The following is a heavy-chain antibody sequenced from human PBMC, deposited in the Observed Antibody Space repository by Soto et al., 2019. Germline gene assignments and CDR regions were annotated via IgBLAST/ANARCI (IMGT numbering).Heavy chain of an antibody. D-gene: IGHD3-22*01. Sequence: SETLSLTCTVSGGSISSCGYYWSWIRQHPGKGLEWIGYIYYSGSTYYNPSLKSRVTISVDTSKNQFSLKLSSVTAADTAVYYCARVGSSGYIVDVWGQGTTLTVSS. CDR2: IYYSGST. CDR3: ARVGSSGYIVDV. J-gene: IGHJ6*02. V-gene: IGHV4-31*03. CDR1: GGSISSCGYY.